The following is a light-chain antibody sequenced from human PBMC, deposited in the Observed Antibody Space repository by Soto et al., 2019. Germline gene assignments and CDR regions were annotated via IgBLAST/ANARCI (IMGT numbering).Light chain of an antibody. CDR2: DAS. CDR3: QQFYNLPYT. Sequence: DIQMTQSPSSLSASVGDRVTITCQASQEISNYVNWYQQKPGKAPNLLVYDASNLQSGAPSKFSVSRSGTVFTFTISSLQPEDMATDVCQQFYNLPYTFGQGTKLQIK. V-gene: IGKV1-33*01. CDR1: QEISNY. J-gene: IGKJ2*01.